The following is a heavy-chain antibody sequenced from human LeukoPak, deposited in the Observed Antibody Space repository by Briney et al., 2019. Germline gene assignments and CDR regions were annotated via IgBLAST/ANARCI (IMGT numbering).Heavy chain of an antibody. CDR1: GYTFNGYY. J-gene: IGHJ4*02. CDR3: ARGHDTSDWSTFLFDY. CDR2: INPNSGGT. D-gene: IGHD2-2*01. V-gene: IGHV1-2*02. Sequence: ASVKVSCKASGYTFNGYYMHWVRQAPGQGLEWMGWINPNSGGTNYAQKFQGRVTMTRDTSISTAYMEVSRLISDDTAVYYCARGHDTSDWSTFLFDYWGQGTLVTVSS.